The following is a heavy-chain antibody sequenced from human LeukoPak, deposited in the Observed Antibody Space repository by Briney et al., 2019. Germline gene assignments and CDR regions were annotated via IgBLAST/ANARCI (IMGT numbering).Heavy chain of an antibody. CDR1: GGSISSYY. J-gene: IGHJ6*03. Sequence: SETLSLTCTVSGGSISSYYWSWIRQPPGKGLEWIGYIYYSGSTNYNPSLKSRVTISVGTPKNQLSLKLTSVTAADTAVYYCARETSQKGAHYMDVWGKGTTVTISS. V-gene: IGHV4-59*01. CDR3: ARETSQKGAHYMDV. D-gene: IGHD3-16*01. CDR2: IYYSGST.